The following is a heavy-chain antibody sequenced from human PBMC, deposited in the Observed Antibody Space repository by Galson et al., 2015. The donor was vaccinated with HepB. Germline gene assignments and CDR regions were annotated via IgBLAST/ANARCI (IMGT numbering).Heavy chain of an antibody. Sequence: SVKVSCKASGGTFSSYAISWVRQAPGQGLEWMGGIIPILGIANYAQKFQGRVTITADKSTSTAYMELSSLRSEDTAVYYCARESHWFGGYYYYYYMDVWGKGTTVTVSS. J-gene: IGHJ6*03. CDR3: ARESHWFGGYYYYYYMDV. D-gene: IGHD3-10*01. V-gene: IGHV1-69*10. CDR2: IIPILGIA. CDR1: GGTFSSYA.